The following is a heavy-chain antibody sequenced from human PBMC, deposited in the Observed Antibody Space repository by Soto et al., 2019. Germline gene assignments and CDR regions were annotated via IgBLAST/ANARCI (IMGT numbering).Heavy chain of an antibody. J-gene: IGHJ3*02. V-gene: IGHV3-30-3*01. CDR3: ARGLKRGRAFDI. CDR2: ISYDGSNK. Sequence: PGGSLRLSCAASGFTFSSYAMHWVRQAPGKGLEWVAVISYDGSNKYYADSVKGRFTISRDNSKNTLYLQMNSLRAEDTAVYYCARGLKRGRAFDIWGQGTMVTVSS. CDR1: GFTFSSYA.